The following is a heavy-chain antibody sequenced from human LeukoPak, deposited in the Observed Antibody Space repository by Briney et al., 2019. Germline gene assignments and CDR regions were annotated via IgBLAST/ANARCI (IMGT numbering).Heavy chain of an antibody. CDR1: GVSISPYY. D-gene: IGHD3-22*01. CDR2: IHTSGSN. CDR3: ARVSRYYYDSSGLNWFDP. V-gene: IGHV4-4*09. Sequence: PSETLSLTCAVSGVSISPYYWAWIRQPPGKGLEWIGYIHTSGSNNQYPSLKSRVTISVDKSKNHFSLRLTSVTAADTAVYYCARVSRYYYDSSGLNWFDPWGQGTLVTVSS. J-gene: IGHJ5*02.